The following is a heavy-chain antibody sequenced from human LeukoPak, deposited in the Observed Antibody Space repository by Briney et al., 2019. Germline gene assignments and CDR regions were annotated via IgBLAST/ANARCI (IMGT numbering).Heavy chain of an antibody. CDR3: ARLRRYCSSTSCYTIDY. D-gene: IGHD2-2*02. Sequence: GGSLRLSCAASGFTFSSYSMKWVRQAPGKGLEWVSSISSSSSYIYYADSVKGRFTISRDNAKNSLYLQMNSLRAEDTAVYYCARLRRYCSSTSCYTIDYWGQGILVTVSS. J-gene: IGHJ4*02. CDR2: ISSSSSYI. CDR1: GFTFSSYS. V-gene: IGHV3-21*01.